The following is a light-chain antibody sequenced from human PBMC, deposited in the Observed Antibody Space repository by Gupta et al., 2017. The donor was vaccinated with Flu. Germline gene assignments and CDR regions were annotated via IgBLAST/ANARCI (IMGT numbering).Light chain of an antibody. CDR1: TSDVGGYNS. V-gene: IGLV2-14*01. CDR2: DVS. CDR3: SSYTSGSTLVVA. J-gene: IGLJ2*01. Sequence: QSALTHPASVSGSPGQSITISCTGTTSDVGGYNSVSWYQQRPGTAPKLMIYDVSNRPSGISNRFSGSKSGNTASLTISGLQAEDEADYYCSSYTSGSTLVVAFGGGTKLTFL.